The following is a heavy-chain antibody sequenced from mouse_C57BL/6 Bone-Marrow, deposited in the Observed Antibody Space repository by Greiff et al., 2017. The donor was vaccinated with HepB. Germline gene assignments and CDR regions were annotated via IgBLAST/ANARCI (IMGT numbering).Heavy chain of an antibody. CDR1: GFTFSSYG. J-gene: IGHJ3*01. D-gene: IGHD4-1*02. CDR2: ISSGGSYT. Sequence: EVKLMESGGDLVKPGGSLKLSCAASGFTFSSYGMSWVRQTPDKRLEWVATISSGGSYTYYPDSVKGRFTISRDNAKNTLYLQMSSLKSEDTAMYYCARHQLGGFAYWGQGTLVTVSA. V-gene: IGHV5-6*01. CDR3: ARHQLGGFAY.